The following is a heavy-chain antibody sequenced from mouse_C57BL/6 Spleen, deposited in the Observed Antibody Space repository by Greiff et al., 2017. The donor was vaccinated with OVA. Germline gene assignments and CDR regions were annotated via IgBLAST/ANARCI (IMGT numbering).Heavy chain of an antibody. CDR2: INPGSGGT. D-gene: IGHD2-3*01. Sequence: VHLVESGAELVRPGTSVKVSCKASGYAFTNYLIEWVKQRPGQGLEWIGVINPGSGGTNYNEKFKGKATLTADKSSSTAYMQLSSLTSEDSAVYFCAREGDGYYYFDYWGQGTTLTVSS. J-gene: IGHJ2*01. CDR3: AREGDGYYYFDY. V-gene: IGHV1-54*01. CDR1: GYAFTNYL.